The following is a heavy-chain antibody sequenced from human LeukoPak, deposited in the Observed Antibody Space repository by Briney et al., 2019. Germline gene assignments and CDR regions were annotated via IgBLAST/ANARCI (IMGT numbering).Heavy chain of an antibody. CDR3: TRDTDFGSPTNYFDH. CDR1: GFTFDDYA. D-gene: IGHD3-10*01. J-gene: IGHJ4*02. CDR2: ISWEGQTT. V-gene: IGHV3-43*01. Sequence: PGGSLRLSCAASGFTFDDYAMHWVRQAPGKGLDWVSLISWEGQTTYYADSVRGRFGISRDSNKNSLFLEMNSLTTDDTGFYYCTRDTDFGSPTNYFDHWGQGTLVSVSS.